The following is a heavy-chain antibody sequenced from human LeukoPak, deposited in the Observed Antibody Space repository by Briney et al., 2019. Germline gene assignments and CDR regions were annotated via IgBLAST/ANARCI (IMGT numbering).Heavy chain of an antibody. D-gene: IGHD3-22*01. CDR2: ISSSDSYI. CDR3: ARDTYYYDSSGVYYYYYMDV. Sequence: PGGSLRLSCAASDFTFSTYTMNWVRQAPGKGLEWVSSISSSDSYIYYADSVKGRFTISRDNAKNSLYLQMNSLRADDTAVYYCARDTYYYDSSGVYYYYYMDVWGNGTTVTVSS. CDR1: DFTFSTYT. V-gene: IGHV3-21*01. J-gene: IGHJ6*03.